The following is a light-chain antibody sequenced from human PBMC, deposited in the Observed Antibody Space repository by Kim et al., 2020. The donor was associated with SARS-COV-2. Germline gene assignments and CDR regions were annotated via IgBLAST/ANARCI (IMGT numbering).Light chain of an antibody. J-gene: IGKJ2*01. V-gene: IGKV3-15*01. CDR3: QQYNGWPPGDY. CDR1: ESTSNN. CDR2: GAS. Sequence: EIVMTQSTATLSVSPGERATLSCRASESTSNNLAWYQHKPGQAPRLLIYGASTRATGIPARFIGSGSGTDFTLTVSSLQSEAFAIYYCQQYNGWPPGDYFGQGPKLEI.